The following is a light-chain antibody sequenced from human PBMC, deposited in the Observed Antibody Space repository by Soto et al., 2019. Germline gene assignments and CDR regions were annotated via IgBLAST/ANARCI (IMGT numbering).Light chain of an antibody. CDR2: WAS. J-gene: IGKJ1*01. Sequence: DIVMTQSPDSLAVSLGERATINCKSSQSILYSPNNKNYLAWYQQKPGQPPKLLIYWASTRESGVPDRFSGSGSGTDFTLTISSLQAEDVAVYYCQQYYGPPQNFGQGTKVVIK. V-gene: IGKV4-1*01. CDR1: QSILYSPNNKNY. CDR3: QQYYGPPQN.